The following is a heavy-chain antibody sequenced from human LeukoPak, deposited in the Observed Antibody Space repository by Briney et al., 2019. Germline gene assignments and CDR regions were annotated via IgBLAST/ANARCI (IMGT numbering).Heavy chain of an antibody. J-gene: IGHJ4*02. CDR2: IYPGDSDT. Sequence: GESLKISCKGSGFHFANYWIGWVRQMPGKGLEWMGIIYPGDSDTRYSPSFQGQVTISADKSISTAYLQWSSLKASDTAMYYCARQDWLLSHASPFDYWGQGTLVTVSS. CDR3: ARQDWLLSHASPFDY. V-gene: IGHV5-51*01. D-gene: IGHD3-9*01. CDR1: GFHFANYW.